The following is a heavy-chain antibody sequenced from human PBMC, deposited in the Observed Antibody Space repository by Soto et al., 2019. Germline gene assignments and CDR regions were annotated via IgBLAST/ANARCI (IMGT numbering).Heavy chain of an antibody. CDR2: IYYSGST. Sequence: QVQLQESGPGLVKPSQTLSLTCTVSGGSISSGDYYWSWIRQPPGKGLEWIGYIYYSGSTYYNPSLKSRVTISVDTSKNQFSLKLSSVTAADTAVYYCAGGAWIQTIDVYYFDYWGQGTLVTVSS. V-gene: IGHV4-30-4*01. CDR3: AGGAWIQTIDVYYFDY. D-gene: IGHD5-18*01. CDR1: GGSISSGDYY. J-gene: IGHJ4*02.